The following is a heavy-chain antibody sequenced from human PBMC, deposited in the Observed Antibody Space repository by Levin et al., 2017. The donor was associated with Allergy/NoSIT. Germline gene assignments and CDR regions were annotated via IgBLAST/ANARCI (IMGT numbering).Heavy chain of an antibody. J-gene: IGHJ4*02. CDR1: GYSFSSYG. V-gene: IGHV1-18*01. Sequence: PGASVKVSCKASGYSFSSYGISWVRQAPGQGLEWMGWISGYNGNTNYAQKIQGRVTLTTDTSTSTAYMELRSLRSDDTAVYYCARAAYYYDSSGYLVPVREAEYWGQGTLVTVSS. D-gene: IGHD3-22*01. CDR2: ISGYNGNT. CDR3: ARAAYYYDSSGYLVPVREAEY.